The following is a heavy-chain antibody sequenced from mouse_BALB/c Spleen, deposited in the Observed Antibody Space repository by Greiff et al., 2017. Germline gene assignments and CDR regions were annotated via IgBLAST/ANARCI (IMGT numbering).Heavy chain of an antibody. D-gene: IGHD1-1*01. Sequence: LVKTGASVKISCKASGYSFTGYYMHWVKQSHGKSLEWIGCISCYNGATSYNQKFKGKATFTVDTSSSTAYMQFNSLTSEDSAVYYCARGGSVAWLAYWGQGTLVTVSA. V-gene: IGHV1S34*01. CDR2: ISCYNGAT. CDR3: ARGGSVAWLAY. CDR1: GYSFTGYY. J-gene: IGHJ3*01.